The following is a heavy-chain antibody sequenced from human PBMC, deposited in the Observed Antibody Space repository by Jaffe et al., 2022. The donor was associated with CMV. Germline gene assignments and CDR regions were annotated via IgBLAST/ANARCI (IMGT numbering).Heavy chain of an antibody. J-gene: IGHJ3*02. D-gene: IGHD2-15*01. CDR1: GFTFSSYW. CDR2: INSDGSST. Sequence: EVQLVESGGGLVQPGGSLRLSCAASGFTFSSYWMHWVRQAPGKGLVWVSRINSDGSSTSYADSVKGRFTISRDNAKNTLYLQMNSLRAEDTAVYYCARDGYCSGGSCSRGAFDIWGQGTMVTVSS. V-gene: IGHV3-74*01. CDR3: ARDGYCSGGSCSRGAFDI.